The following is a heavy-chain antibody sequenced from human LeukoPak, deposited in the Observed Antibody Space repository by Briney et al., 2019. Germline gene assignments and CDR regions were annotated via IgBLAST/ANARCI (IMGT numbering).Heavy chain of an antibody. CDR3: ARDNGDFALDP. J-gene: IGHJ5*02. CDR2: IYHSGST. CDR1: GGSISSGGYS. D-gene: IGHD4-17*01. Sequence: TLSLTCAVSGGSISSGGYSWSWIRQPPGKGLEWIGYIYHSGSTYYNPSLKSRVTISVDRSKNQFSLKLSSVTAADTAVYYCARDNGDFALDPWGQGTLVTVSS. V-gene: IGHV4-30-2*01.